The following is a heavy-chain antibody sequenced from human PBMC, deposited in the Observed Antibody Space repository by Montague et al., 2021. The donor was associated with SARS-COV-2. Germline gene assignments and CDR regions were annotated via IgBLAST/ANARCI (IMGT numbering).Heavy chain of an antibody. CDR3: ATELPGYYDDSGYYSAFDH. D-gene: IGHD3-22*01. J-gene: IGHJ4*02. V-gene: IGHV3-7*05. Sequence: LRLSCAASGFTFSAFWMTWVRQAPGKGLEWVANIKQDGSQKYYLESVKGRFTISRDNAQNSLHLQMNSLRLEDTAVYYCATELPGYYDDSGYYSAFDHWGQGTLVSVSS. CDR2: IKQDGSQK. CDR1: GFTFSAFW.